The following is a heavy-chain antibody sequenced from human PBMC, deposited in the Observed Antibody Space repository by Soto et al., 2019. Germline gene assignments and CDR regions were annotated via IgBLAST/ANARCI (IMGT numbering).Heavy chain of an antibody. J-gene: IGHJ4*02. D-gene: IGHD3-10*01. V-gene: IGHV4-34*01. Sequence: GGSFSGYYWSWIRQPPGKGLEWIGEINHSGSTNYNPSLKSRVTISVDTSKNQFSLKLSSVTAADTAVYYCARGTLDYYGSGSYYNPYYFDYWGQGTLVTVSS. CDR2: INHSGST. CDR3: ARGTLDYYGSGSYYNPYYFDY. CDR1: GGSFSGYY.